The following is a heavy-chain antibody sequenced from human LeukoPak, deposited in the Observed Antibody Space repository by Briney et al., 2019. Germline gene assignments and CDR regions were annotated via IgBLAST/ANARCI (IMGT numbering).Heavy chain of an antibody. D-gene: IGHD4-17*01. CDR1: GGSISSGAYY. Sequence: SETLSLTCTVSGGSISSGAYYWSWIRQHPGKGLEWIGYIYYTGSTYYNPSLKSRVTISVDTSKNQFSLKLSSVTAADTAVYYCARVRFLRGDLPYAFDIWGQGTMVTVSS. J-gene: IGHJ3*02. CDR3: ARVRFLRGDLPYAFDI. V-gene: IGHV4-31*03. CDR2: IYYTGST.